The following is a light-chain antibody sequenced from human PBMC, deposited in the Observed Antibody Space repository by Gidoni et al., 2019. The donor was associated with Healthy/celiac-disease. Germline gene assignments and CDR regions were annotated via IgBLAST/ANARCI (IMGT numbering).Light chain of an antibody. J-gene: IGKJ4*01. CDR1: QSVSSSY. CDR3: QQYGSSPLT. CDR2: GAS. V-gene: IGKV3-20*01. Sequence: EIVFTQSPGTLSLSPGERATLSCRASQSVSSSYLAWYQQKPGQAPRLLIYGASSRATGIPDRFSGSGSGTDFTLNISRLEPEDFAVYYCQQYGSSPLTFGGGTKVESK.